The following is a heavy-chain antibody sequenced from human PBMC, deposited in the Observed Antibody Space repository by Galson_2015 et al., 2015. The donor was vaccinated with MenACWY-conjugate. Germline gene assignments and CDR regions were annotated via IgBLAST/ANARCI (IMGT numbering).Heavy chain of an antibody. Sequence: ETLSLTCTVSGGSFSSRSYFWGWIRQPPGKGLEWIGTISYSGGTHYNPSLNNRVTVSADTSKNQFSLNVNSVTAADTALYYCARRSARLTLGAFDIWGQGTMVTVSS. J-gene: IGHJ3*02. V-gene: IGHV4-39*01. CDR2: ISYSGGT. CDR3: ARRSARLTLGAFDI. CDR1: GGSFSSRSYF. D-gene: IGHD4-23*01.